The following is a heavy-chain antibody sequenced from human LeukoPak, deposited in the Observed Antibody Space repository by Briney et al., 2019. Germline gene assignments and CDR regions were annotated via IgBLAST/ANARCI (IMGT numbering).Heavy chain of an antibody. CDR1: GFTFTNYW. Sequence: PGGSLRLSCAASGFTFTNYWMSWVRQAPGKGLELVANIKQDRSEKYYVDSVKGRFTISRDNSKNTLYLQMNSLRAEDTAVYYCAKAFVVAVAATNYNWFDPWGQGTLVTVSS. V-gene: IGHV3-7*03. J-gene: IGHJ5*02. CDR3: AKAFVVAVAATNYNWFDP. CDR2: IKQDRSEK. D-gene: IGHD2-15*01.